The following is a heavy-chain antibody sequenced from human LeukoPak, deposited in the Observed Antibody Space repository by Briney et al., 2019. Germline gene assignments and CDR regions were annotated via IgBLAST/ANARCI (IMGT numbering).Heavy chain of an antibody. Sequence: ASVKVSCKASGGTFSSYAINWVRQAPGQGLEWMGGIIPIFDTTNYAQNFQGRITITADKSTNTAYMELSSLRSEDTAVYYCARGHGRGYSSRPGYWGPGTLVTVSS. CDR1: GGTFSSYA. D-gene: IGHD6-13*01. CDR2: IIPIFDTT. CDR3: ARGHGRGYSSRPGY. V-gene: IGHV1-69*06. J-gene: IGHJ4*02.